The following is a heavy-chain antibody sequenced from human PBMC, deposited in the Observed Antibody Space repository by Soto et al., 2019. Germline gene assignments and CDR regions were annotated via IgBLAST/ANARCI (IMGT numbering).Heavy chain of an antibody. CDR3: ARDRGDIVVVPAARRPRLFDY. CDR1: DYTFTSYG. Sequence: ASVKVSCKASDYTFTSYGISWVRQAPGQGLEWMGWIGAYNGNTNYAQKLQGRVTMTTDTTTSTAYMELRSLRSDDTAVYYCARDRGDIVVVPAARRPRLFDYWGQGTLVTVSS. V-gene: IGHV1-18*01. J-gene: IGHJ4*02. D-gene: IGHD2-2*01. CDR2: IGAYNGNT.